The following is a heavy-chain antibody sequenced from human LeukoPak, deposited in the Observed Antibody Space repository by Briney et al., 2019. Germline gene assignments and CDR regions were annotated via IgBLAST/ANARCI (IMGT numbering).Heavy chain of an antibody. D-gene: IGHD6-19*01. CDR3: ARRISVTGREFDS. CDR1: GYSFTSYW. Sequence: GESLKISCKGSGYSFTSYWVAWVRQMPGKGLERMGIIYGSDSDTRYSPSFQGQVTISVDKSISTAYLQWSSLKASDTAMYYCARRISVTGREFDSWGQGTLVIVSS. CDR2: IYGSDSDT. V-gene: IGHV5-51*01. J-gene: IGHJ4*02.